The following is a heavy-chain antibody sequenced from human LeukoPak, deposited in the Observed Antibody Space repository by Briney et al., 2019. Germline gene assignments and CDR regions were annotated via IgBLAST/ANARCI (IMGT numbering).Heavy chain of an antibody. D-gene: IGHD1-7*01. J-gene: IGHJ4*02. CDR3: ARGGTPRGYFDY. V-gene: IGHV1-46*01. Sequence: AASVKVSCKASGYTFTNYYIHWVRQAPGQGLEWMGIITPSGGSTSYAQKFQGRVTMTRDTSTSTVYMELSSLRSEDTAVYSCARGGTPRGYFDYWGQGTLVTVSS. CDR2: ITPSGGST. CDR1: GYTFTNYY.